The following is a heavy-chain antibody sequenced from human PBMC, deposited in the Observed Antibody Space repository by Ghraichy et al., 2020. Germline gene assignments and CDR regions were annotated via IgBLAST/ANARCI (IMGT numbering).Heavy chain of an antibody. D-gene: IGHD3-22*01. CDR1: GFTFSSYA. CDR3: AKGRNYDSSGYYYFDY. J-gene: IGHJ4*02. Sequence: GESLNISCAASGFTFSSYAMSWVRQAPGKGLEWVSAISGSGGSTYYADSVKGRFTISRDNSKNTLYLQMNSLRAEDTAVYYCAKGRNYDSSGYYYFDYWGQGTLVTVSS. CDR2: ISGSGGST. V-gene: IGHV3-23*01.